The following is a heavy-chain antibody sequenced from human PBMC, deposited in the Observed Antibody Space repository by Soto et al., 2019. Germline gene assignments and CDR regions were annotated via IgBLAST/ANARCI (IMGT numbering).Heavy chain of an antibody. V-gene: IGHV4-39*01. CDR2: IYYSGST. CDR3: ARQRTSVVTQAYFGV. CDR1: GDSISSRSYY. D-gene: IGHD2-21*02. J-gene: IGHJ4*02. Sequence: PSETLSLTCTVTGDSISSRSYYWGWIRQPPGKGLEWIGSIYYSGSTYNNSSLRSRVSMSIDTSKDQFSLELKSVTAADTALYFCARQRTSVVTQAYFGVWGPGSLVTVSS.